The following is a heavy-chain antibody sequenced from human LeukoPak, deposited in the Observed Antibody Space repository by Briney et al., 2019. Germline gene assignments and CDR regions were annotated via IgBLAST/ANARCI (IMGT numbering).Heavy chain of an antibody. Sequence: PGRSLRLSCAASGFTFSSHSMNWVRQAPGKGLEWISYIDSVSSTIYYADSVKGRFTISRDNAKNSLWLQMNSLRAEDTAVYYCARGYNYGYSAFWGQGTLVTVSS. J-gene: IGHJ4*02. CDR3: ARGYNYGYSAF. CDR2: IDSVSSTI. CDR1: GFTFSSHS. V-gene: IGHV3-48*01. D-gene: IGHD5-18*01.